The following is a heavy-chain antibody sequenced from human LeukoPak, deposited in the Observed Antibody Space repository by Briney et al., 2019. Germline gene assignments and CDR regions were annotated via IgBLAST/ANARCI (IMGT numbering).Heavy chain of an antibody. J-gene: IGHJ5*02. CDR3: ARGLSTNYYNWFDP. CDR2: INSDGSRT. CDR1: RFTFSNYW. Sequence: RGSLRLSCTASRFTFSNYWMQWVRHTPQKGLVWVSRINSDGSRTDYADSVKGRFTISRDNAKNTLCLQMNSLRAEDTAIYYCARGLSTNYYNWFDPWGQGTLVTVSS. V-gene: IGHV3-74*01. D-gene: IGHD1-7*01.